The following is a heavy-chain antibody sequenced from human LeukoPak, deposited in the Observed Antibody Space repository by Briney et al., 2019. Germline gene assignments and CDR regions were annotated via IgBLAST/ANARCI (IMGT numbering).Heavy chain of an antibody. D-gene: IGHD3-10*01. CDR1: GFTFSSYS. CDR2: ISSSSTI. CDR3: AKDWVRGVTYFDY. J-gene: IGHJ4*02. Sequence: GGSLRLSCAASGFTFSSYSMNWVRQAPGKGLEWVSYISSSSTIYYADSVKGRFTISRDNAKNSLYLQMNSLRAEDTAVYYCAKDWVRGVTYFDYWGQGTLVTVSS. V-gene: IGHV3-48*01.